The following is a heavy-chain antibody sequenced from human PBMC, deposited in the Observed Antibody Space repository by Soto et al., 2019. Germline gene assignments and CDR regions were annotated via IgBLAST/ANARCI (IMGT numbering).Heavy chain of an antibody. V-gene: IGHV3-48*01. J-gene: IGHJ6*03. CDR1: GFTFSSYS. CDR2: ISSSSSTI. Sequence: GGSLRLSCAASGFTFSSYSMNWVRQAPGKGLEWVSYISSSSSTIYYADSVKGRFTISRDNAKNSLYLQMNSLRAEDTAVYYCARDRARNYYYYYMDVWGKGTTVTVSS. CDR3: ARDRARNYYYYYMDV.